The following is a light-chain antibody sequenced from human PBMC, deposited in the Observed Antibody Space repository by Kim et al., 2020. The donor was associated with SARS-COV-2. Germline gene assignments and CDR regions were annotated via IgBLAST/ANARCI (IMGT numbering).Light chain of an antibody. Sequence: GQTVTIACSGSSSNIGSNTVEWYQQLPGTAPRLLIYSRNQRPSGVPDRFSGSKSGTSVSLAITGLQSEDEADYYCAAWDDSLNGLVFGGGTKVTVL. V-gene: IGLV1-44*01. CDR2: SRN. J-gene: IGLJ2*01. CDR3: AAWDDSLNGLV. CDR1: SSNIGSNT.